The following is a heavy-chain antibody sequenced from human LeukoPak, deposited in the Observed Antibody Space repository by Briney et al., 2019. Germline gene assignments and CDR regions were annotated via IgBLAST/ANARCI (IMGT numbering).Heavy chain of an antibody. Sequence: GSSVKVSCTASGGTFSSYAISWVRQAPGQGLEWMGRIIPILGIANYAQKFQGRVTITADKSTSTAYMELSSLRSEDTAVYYCARDSPGGYYYDSSGYYFDYWGQGTLVTVSS. CDR1: GGTFSSYA. CDR3: ARDSPGGYYYDSSGYYFDY. CDR2: IIPILGIA. D-gene: IGHD3-22*01. J-gene: IGHJ4*02. V-gene: IGHV1-69*04.